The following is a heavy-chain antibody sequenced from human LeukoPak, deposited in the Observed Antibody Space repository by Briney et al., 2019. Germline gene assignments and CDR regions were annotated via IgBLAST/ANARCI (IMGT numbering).Heavy chain of an antibody. CDR1: GFTFSSYS. D-gene: IGHD1-26*01. V-gene: IGHV3-21*01. Sequence: GGSLRLSCAASGFTFSSYSMNWVRQAPGKGLEWVSSISSSSSYIYYADSVEGRFTISRDNAKNSLYLQMNSLRAEDTAVYYCARDLGELLGLYYFDYWGQGTLVTVSS. CDR2: ISSSSSYI. J-gene: IGHJ4*02. CDR3: ARDLGELLGLYYFDY.